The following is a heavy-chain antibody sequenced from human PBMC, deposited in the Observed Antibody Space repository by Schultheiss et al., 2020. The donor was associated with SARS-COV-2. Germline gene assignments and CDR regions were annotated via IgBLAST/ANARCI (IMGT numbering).Heavy chain of an antibody. D-gene: IGHD2-2*01. CDR3: AKSYYCSSTSCYYYYYYYMDV. V-gene: IGHV3-23*01. J-gene: IGHJ6*03. CDR1: GFTFSSYS. Sequence: GGLRLSCAASGFTFSSYSMNWVRQAPGKGLEWVSAISGSGGSTYYADSVKGRFTISRDNSKNTLYLQMNSLRPEDTAVYYCAKSYYCSSTSCYYYYYYYMDVWGKGTTVTVSS. CDR2: ISGSGGST.